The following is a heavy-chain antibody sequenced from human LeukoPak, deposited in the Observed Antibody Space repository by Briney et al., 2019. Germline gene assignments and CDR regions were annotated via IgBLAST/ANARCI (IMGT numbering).Heavy chain of an antibody. CDR1: GGSVSNYY. CDR2: IYYTET. D-gene: IGHD7-27*01. V-gene: IGHV4-59*02. Sequence: SETLSRTCGVSGGSVSNYYCSWIRQSPGKGLEWVGYIYYTETSYNPSLKSRVTISADTSKNQFSLKLYSVTAADTAVYYCATRKLGNDYWGQGTLVTVSS. CDR3: ATRKLGNDY. J-gene: IGHJ4*02.